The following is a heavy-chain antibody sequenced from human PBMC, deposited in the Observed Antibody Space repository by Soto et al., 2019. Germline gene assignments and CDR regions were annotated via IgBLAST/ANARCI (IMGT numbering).Heavy chain of an antibody. CDR1: GFTVSSNY. V-gene: IGHV3-53*04. CDR2: IDSGGST. J-gene: IGHJ6*02. D-gene: IGHD3-10*01. CDR3: AGDQYYYDSGSLGGMEV. Sequence: GGSLRLSCAASGFTVSSNYMSWVRQAPGKGLEWVSVIDSGGSTYYADSEKGRFTISRHNSKNTLYLQMNSLRAEDPAVCCCAGDQYYYDSGSLGGMEVLGQGTTVTVSS.